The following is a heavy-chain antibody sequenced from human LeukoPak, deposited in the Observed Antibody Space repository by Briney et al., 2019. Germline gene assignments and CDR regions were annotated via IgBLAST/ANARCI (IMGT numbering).Heavy chain of an antibody. V-gene: IGHV3-9*01. CDR2: ISWNSDSI. CDR1: GITFDDYA. Sequence: GGSLRLSCAVSGITFDDYAMHWVRQAPGKGLEWVSGISWNSDSIGYADSVKGRFTISRDNVKNSLYLQMNSLRAEDTAFYYCATDTYYGSGSHHPRRFDYWGQGTLVTVSS. CDR3: ATDTYYGSGSHHPRRFDY. J-gene: IGHJ4*02. D-gene: IGHD3-10*01.